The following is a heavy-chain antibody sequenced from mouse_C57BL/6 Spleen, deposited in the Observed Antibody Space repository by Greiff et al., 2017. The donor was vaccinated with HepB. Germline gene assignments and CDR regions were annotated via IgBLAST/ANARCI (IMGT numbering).Heavy chain of an antibody. V-gene: IGHV5-12*01. Sequence: EVQVVESGGGLVQPGGSLKLSCAASGFTFSDYYMYWVRQTPEKRLEWVAYISNGGGSTYYPDTVKGRFTISRDNAKNTLYLQMSRLKSEDTAMYYCARHGGYDVGYAMDYWGQGTSVTVSS. J-gene: IGHJ4*01. CDR2: ISNGGGST. D-gene: IGHD2-2*01. CDR3: ARHGGYDVGYAMDY. CDR1: GFTFSDYY.